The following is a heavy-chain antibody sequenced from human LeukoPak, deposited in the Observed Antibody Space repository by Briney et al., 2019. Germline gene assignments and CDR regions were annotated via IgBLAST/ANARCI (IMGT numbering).Heavy chain of an antibody. CDR1: GFTFSSYG. D-gene: IGHD3-22*01. CDR3: AKDDSYYYDMAPGDY. Sequence: PGRSLRLSCAASGFTFSSYGMHWVRQAPGKGLEWVAVISYDGSNKYYADSVKGRFTISRDNSKNTLYLQMNSLRAEDTAVYYCAKDDSYYYDMAPGDYWGQGTLVTVSS. J-gene: IGHJ4*02. V-gene: IGHV3-30*18. CDR2: ISYDGSNK.